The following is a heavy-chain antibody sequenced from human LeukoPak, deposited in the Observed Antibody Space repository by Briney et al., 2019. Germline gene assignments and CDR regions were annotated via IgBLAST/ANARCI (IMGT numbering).Heavy chain of an antibody. V-gene: IGHV3-30-3*01. D-gene: IGHD3-3*01. CDR2: LSYGGTNK. CDR1: GFTFSDYA. CDR3: ARDRSGYANDAFDF. Sequence: GGSLRLSCAASGFTFSDYAMHWVRQAPGKGLEWVAVLSYGGTNKYYADSVKGRFTISRDDSKNTMFLQMNSLRAEDTAVYHCARDRSGYANDAFDFWGQGTMVTVSS. J-gene: IGHJ3*01.